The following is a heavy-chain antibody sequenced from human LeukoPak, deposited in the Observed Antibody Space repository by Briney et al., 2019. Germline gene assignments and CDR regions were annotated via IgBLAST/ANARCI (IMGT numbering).Heavy chain of an antibody. CDR3: AKEKAPPYYDILTGYYHNWFDP. CDR2: IRYDGSNK. V-gene: IGHV3-30*02. Sequence: GGSLRLSCAASGFTFSSYGMHWVRQAPGKGLEWVAFIRYDGSNKYYADSVKGRLTISRDNSKNTLYLQMNSLRAEDTAVYYCAKEKAPPYYDILTGYYHNWFDPWGQGTLVTVSS. J-gene: IGHJ5*02. D-gene: IGHD3-9*01. CDR1: GFTFSSYG.